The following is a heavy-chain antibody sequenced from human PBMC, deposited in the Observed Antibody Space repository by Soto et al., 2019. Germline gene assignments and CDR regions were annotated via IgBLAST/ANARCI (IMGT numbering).Heavy chain of an antibody. V-gene: IGHV4-39*01. J-gene: IGHJ5*02. CDR3: ARSGLGSSWYGSASFDP. CDR2: IYYSGST. D-gene: IGHD6-13*01. CDR1: GGSISSSSYY. Sequence: SETLSLTCTVSGGSISSSSYYWGWIRQPPGKGLEWIGSIYYSGSTYYNPSLKSRVTISVDTSKNQFSLKLSSVTAADTAVYYCARSGLGSSWYGSASFDPWGQGTLVTVSS.